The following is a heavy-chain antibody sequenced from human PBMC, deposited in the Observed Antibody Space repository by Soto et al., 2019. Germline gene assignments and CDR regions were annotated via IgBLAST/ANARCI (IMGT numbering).Heavy chain of an antibody. CDR2: ISSSSSYI. J-gene: IGHJ5*02. Sequence: GGPLRLSCAASGFTFSSYSMNWVRQAPGKGLEWVSSISSSSSYIYYADSVKGRFTISRDNAKNSLYLQMNSLRAEDTAVYYCARDRADGCDPWGQGTLVTVSS. V-gene: IGHV3-21*01. CDR1: GFTFSSYS. CDR3: ARDRADGCDP.